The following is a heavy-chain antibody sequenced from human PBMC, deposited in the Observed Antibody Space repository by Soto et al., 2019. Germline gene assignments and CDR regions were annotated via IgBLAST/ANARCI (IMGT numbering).Heavy chain of an antibody. CDR2: INAGNGNT. Sequence: QVQLVQSGAEVKKPGASVKVSCKASGYTFTSYAMHWVRQAPGQRLEWMGWINAGNGNTKYSQKFQGRVTITRDTSASTAYMELSSLRSEDTAVYYCASRYCSSTSCYSPPPGIAAAGFDYWGQGTLVTVSS. J-gene: IGHJ4*02. CDR1: GYTFTSYA. CDR3: ASRYCSSTSCYSPPPGIAAAGFDY. V-gene: IGHV1-3*01. D-gene: IGHD2-2*01.